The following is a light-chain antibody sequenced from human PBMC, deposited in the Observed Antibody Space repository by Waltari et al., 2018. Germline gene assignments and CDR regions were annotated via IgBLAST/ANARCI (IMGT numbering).Light chain of an antibody. Sequence: DIEMSQSPSSLSASVGDRVTITCRASENIHNYLNWYQQKPGKAPKLLIYKASTLQSGVPSRFSGFGSGTEYSFTISRLQSEDVATYYCQHGYTSPRTFGPGTKVE. V-gene: IGKV1-39*01. J-gene: IGKJ1*01. CDR3: QHGYTSPRT. CDR2: KAS. CDR1: ENIHNY.